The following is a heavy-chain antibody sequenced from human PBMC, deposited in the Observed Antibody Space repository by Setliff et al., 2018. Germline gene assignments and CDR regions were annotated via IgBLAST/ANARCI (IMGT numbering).Heavy chain of an antibody. V-gene: IGHV3-30*02. CDR1: EFRFSIYG. CDR2: IRYDGSNK. J-gene: IGHJ4*02. Sequence: GGSLRLSCAASEFRFSIYGMHWVRQAPGKGLECVAFIRYDGSNKYYADSVKGRFTISRDNSKNTLYLQMNSLRAEDTAVYYCAKGLKSSGPDWYFDYWGPGTLVTVPS. CDR3: AKGLKSSGPDWYFDY. D-gene: IGHD3-22*01.